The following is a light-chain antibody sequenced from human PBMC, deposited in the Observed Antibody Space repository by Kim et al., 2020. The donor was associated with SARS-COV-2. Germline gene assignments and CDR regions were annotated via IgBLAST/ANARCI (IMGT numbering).Light chain of an antibody. CDR2: GAS. V-gene: IGKV1-12*01. CDR3: QQANNFPWT. Sequence: ASVGDRVSITCRASQDINTRLAWYQQRPGMVPKLLIDGASSLQSGVPSRFSGSGSGTDFTLTIWSLQPEDFATYYCQQANNFPWTFGQGTKVDIK. CDR1: QDINTR. J-gene: IGKJ1*01.